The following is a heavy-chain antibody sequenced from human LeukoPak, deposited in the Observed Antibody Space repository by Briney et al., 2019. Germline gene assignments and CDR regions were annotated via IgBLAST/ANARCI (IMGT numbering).Heavy chain of an antibody. CDR2: VDPTDSYT. D-gene: IGHD6-19*01. Sequence: GESLKISCKGSGYSFTNYWISWVRQMPGKALEWIGRVDPTDSYTNYSPSFQGHVAISVDKSISTAYQQWSSLKASDTAMYYCARQGIVVADSFDPRGQGTLVTVSS. J-gene: IGHJ5*02. CDR3: ARQGIVVADSFDP. V-gene: IGHV5-10-1*01. CDR1: GYSFTNYW.